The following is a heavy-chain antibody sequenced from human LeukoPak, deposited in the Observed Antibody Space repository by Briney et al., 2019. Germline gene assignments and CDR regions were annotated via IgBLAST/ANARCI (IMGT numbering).Heavy chain of an antibody. CDR1: GYTFTSYN. D-gene: IGHD2-2*02. CDR2: INAGNGNT. J-gene: IGHJ4*02. Sequence: ASVKVSCKASGYTFTSYNIHWVRRAPGQRLEWMGWINAGNGNTKYSQKFQGRVTMTRNTSISTAYMELSSLRSEDTAVYYCARGPLEYCSSTSCYTRDYWGQGTLVTVSS. V-gene: IGHV1-3*01. CDR3: ARGPLEYCSSTSCYTRDY.